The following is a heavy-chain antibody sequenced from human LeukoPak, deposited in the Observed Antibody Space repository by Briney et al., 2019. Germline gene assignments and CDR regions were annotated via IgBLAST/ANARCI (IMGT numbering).Heavy chain of an antibody. J-gene: IGHJ3*02. CDR2: INPNSGGT. CDR1: GYTFTVYY. CDR3: ARDPYSGSYYANDAFDI. V-gene: IGHV1-2*06. Sequence: ASVKVSCKASGYTFTVYYMHWVRQAPGQGLEWMGRINPNSGGTNYAQKFQGRVTMTRDTSISTAYMELSRLRSDDTAVYYCARDPYSGSYYANDAFDIWGQGTMVTVSS. D-gene: IGHD1-26*01.